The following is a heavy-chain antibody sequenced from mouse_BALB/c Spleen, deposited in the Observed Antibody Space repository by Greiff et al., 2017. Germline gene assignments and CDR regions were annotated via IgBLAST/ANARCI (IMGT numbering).Heavy chain of an antibody. CDR1: GFNIKDTY. J-gene: IGHJ2*01. V-gene: IGHV14-3*02. CDR3: ARSLYDYYFDY. CDR2: IDPANGNT. D-gene: IGHD2-4*01. Sequence: VQLKQSGAELVKPGASVKLSCTASGFNIKDTYMHWVKQRPEQGLEWIGRIDPANGNTKYDPKFQGKATITADTSSNTAYLQLSSLTSEDTAVYYCARSLYDYYFDYWGQGTTLTVSS.